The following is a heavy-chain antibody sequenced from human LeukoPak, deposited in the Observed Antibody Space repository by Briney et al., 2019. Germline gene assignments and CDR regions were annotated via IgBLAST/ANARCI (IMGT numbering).Heavy chain of an antibody. CDR2: IYSGGTT. J-gene: IGHJ4*02. CDR3: AREVSFVDTLDY. CDR1: GFTVSSNY. Sequence: GGSLRLSCAASGFTVSSNYMSWVRQAPGKGLEWVSIIYSGGTTYYADSVKGRFTISRDNSKNTLYLQMSSLRAEDTAVYHCAREVSFVDTLDYWGQGTLVTVSS. D-gene: IGHD5-18*01. V-gene: IGHV3-53*01.